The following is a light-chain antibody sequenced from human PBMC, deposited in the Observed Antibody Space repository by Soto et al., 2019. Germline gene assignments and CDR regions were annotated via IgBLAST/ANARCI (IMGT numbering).Light chain of an antibody. Sequence: EIVLTQSPGTLSLSPGERATLSCRASQSVSSNYLAWYQQKPGQAPSLLIYGASSRATGIPDRFSGSGSGTDFTLTISRLEPEDFAVYYCQRYGASQWTFGQGTKVEIK. J-gene: IGKJ1*01. CDR3: QRYGASQWT. V-gene: IGKV3-20*01. CDR1: QSVSSNY. CDR2: GAS.